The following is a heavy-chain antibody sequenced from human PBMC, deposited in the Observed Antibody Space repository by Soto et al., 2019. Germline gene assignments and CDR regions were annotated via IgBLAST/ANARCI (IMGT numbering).Heavy chain of an antibody. CDR2: INPNRGGT. CDR3: ARELVPFSYWY. Sequence: GASVKVSCKASGYTVTGYYMHWVRQAPGQGLAWMGGINPNRGGTNYAQQFQGRVTMTRDTSISTAYMELSRLRSADTAVYYFARELVPFSYWYWGQGTLVTVSS. V-gene: IGHV1-2*02. J-gene: IGHJ4*02. D-gene: IGHD5-18*01. CDR1: GYTVTGYY.